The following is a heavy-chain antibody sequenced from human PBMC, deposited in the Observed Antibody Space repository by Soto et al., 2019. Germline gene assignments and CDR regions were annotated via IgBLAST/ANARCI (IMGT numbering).Heavy chain of an antibody. CDR2: IYYSGST. V-gene: IGHV4-59*12. Sequence: PSETLSLTCTVSGGSISSYYWSWIRQPPGKGLEWIGYIYYSGSTNYNPSLKSRVTISVDTSKNQFSLKLSSVTAADTAVYYCARALWSGFGMDVWGQGTTVTVSS. CDR1: GGSISSYY. CDR3: ARALWSGFGMDV. D-gene: IGHD3-3*01. J-gene: IGHJ6*02.